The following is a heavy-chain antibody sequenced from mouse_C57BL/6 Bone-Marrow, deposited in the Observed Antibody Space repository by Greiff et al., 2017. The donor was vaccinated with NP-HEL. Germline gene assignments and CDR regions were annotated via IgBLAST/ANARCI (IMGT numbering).Heavy chain of an antibody. V-gene: IGHV1-15*01. Sequence: QVQLQQSGAELVRPGASVTLSCKASGYTFTDYEMHWVKQTPVHGLEWIGAIDPETGGTAYNQKFKGKAILTADKSSSTAYMELRSLTSEDSAVYYCTRRGWIVYYFDYWGQGTTLTVSS. CDR2: IDPETGGT. J-gene: IGHJ2*01. CDR1: GYTFTDYE. CDR3: TRRGWIVYYFDY. D-gene: IGHD2-12*01.